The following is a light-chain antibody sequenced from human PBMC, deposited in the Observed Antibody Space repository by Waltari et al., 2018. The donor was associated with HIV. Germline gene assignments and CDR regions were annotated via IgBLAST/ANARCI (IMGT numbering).Light chain of an antibody. Sequence: QSALTQPPSASGSPGQSVTIPCTGTSSAVGGYKYVSWYQQHPGKAPKLMIYDVSKRPSGVPHRFSGSKSGNTASLTVSGLQAEDEADYYCSSYAGSNNWVVFGGGTKLTVL. J-gene: IGLJ2*01. CDR2: DVS. CDR3: SSYAGSNNWVV. V-gene: IGLV2-8*01. CDR1: SSAVGGYKY.